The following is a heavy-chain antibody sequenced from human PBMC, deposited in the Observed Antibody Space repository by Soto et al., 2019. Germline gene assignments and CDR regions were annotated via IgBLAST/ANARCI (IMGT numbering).Heavy chain of an antibody. J-gene: IGHJ2*01. V-gene: IGHV3-30-3*01. D-gene: IGHD4-4*01. Sequence: QVQLVESGGGVVQPGRSLRLSCAASGFTFSSYAMHWVRQAPGKGLEWVAVISYDGSNKYYADSVKGRFTISRDNSKNXPDRQMNSPRAEDTAVYYCARPLWRDDYNWGYFDLWGRGTLVTVSS. CDR2: ISYDGSNK. CDR1: GFTFSSYA. CDR3: ARPLWRDDYNWGYFDL.